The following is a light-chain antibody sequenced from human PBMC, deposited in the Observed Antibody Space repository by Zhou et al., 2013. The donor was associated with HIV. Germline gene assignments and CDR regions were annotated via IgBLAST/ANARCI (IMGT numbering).Light chain of an antibody. Sequence: DIQMTQSPSSLSASVGNRVTITCRASQNISNYLNWYQQKPGKAPKLLIYAASSLQSGVPSRFSGSGSGTDFTLTINSLQPEDFATYYCQHSYSSSWTFGQGTKVEIK. J-gene: IGKJ1*01. V-gene: IGKV1-39*01. CDR1: QNISNY. CDR2: AAS. CDR3: QHSYSSSWT.